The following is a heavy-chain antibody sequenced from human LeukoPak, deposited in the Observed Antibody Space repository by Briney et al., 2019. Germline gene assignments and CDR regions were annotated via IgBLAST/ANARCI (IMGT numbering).Heavy chain of an antibody. CDR3: ARDAGNYKQVFDS. J-gene: IGHJ4*02. Sequence: ASVKVSCKASGYTFTDYGFSWVRQAPGQGLEWMGWVNTYNDNTNYAQKFRGRVTLTTDTSTSTAYMELKSLRFDDTAIYYCARDAGNYKQVFDSWGQGTLVTVSS. V-gene: IGHV1-18*01. CDR1: GYTFTDYG. D-gene: IGHD1-7*01. CDR2: VNTYNDNT.